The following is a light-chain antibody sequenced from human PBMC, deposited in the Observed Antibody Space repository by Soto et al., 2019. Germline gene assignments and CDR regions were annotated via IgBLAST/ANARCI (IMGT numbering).Light chain of an antibody. Sequence: EIVMTQSPATLSVSPGERATLSCSASQSVSSNLAWYQQKPGQAPRLLIYGASTRATGIPARFSGSGSGTEFTLTISSLQSEDFAVYYCQQYNNWPPWTFGQGTKVE. J-gene: IGKJ1*01. V-gene: IGKV3-15*01. CDR1: QSVSSN. CDR2: GAS. CDR3: QQYNNWPPWT.